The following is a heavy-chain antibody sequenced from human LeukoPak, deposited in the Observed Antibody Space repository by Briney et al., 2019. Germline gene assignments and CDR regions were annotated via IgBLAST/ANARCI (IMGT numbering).Heavy chain of an antibody. CDR3: ARLGRRYCSSTSCYLDY. Sequence: GESLKISCKGSGYSFTSYWIGWVRQMPGKGLEWMGIIYPGDSDTRYSPSFQGQVTISADKSISTAYLQWSSLKASDTAMYYCARLGRRYCSSTSCYLDYWGQGTLVTVSS. V-gene: IGHV5-51*01. D-gene: IGHD2-2*01. CDR2: IYPGDSDT. J-gene: IGHJ4*02. CDR1: GYSFTSYW.